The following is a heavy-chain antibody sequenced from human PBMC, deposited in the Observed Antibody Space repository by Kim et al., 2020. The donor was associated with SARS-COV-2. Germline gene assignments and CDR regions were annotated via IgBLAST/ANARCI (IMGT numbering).Heavy chain of an antibody. V-gene: IGHV4-39*01. CDR1: GDSINSPNYY. J-gene: IGHJ5*02. CDR3: ARHVRSSSSNYYNAFDP. CDR2: VDDSGNT. Sequence: SETLSLTCIVSGDSINSPNYYWDWIRQPPGKGLEWIGNVDDSGNTHYNPSLKSRVTISVDTSKNQFSLRLSSVTAAETALYYCARHVRSSSSNYYNAFDPWGQGTLVTVSS. D-gene: IGHD3-10*01.